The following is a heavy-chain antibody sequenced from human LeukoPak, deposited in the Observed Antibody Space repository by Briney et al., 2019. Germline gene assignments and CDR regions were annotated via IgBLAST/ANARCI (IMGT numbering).Heavy chain of an antibody. CDR2: ISGSGGST. Sequence: PGGSLRLSCAASGFTFSSYAMSWVRQAPGKGLEWVSAISGSGGSTYYADSVKGWFTISRDNSKNTLYLQMNSLRAEDTAVYYCAKGSNYYYYYGMDVWGQGTTVTVSS. D-gene: IGHD1-26*01. J-gene: IGHJ6*02. CDR1: GFTFSSYA. CDR3: AKGSNYYYYYGMDV. V-gene: IGHV3-23*01.